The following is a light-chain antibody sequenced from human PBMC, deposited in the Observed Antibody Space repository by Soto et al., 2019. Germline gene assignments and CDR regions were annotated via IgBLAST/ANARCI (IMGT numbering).Light chain of an antibody. CDR2: EVS. CDR1: SSDVGGYNY. CDR3: SSYTSSSNYV. J-gene: IGLJ1*01. Sequence: QSVLTQPACVSGSPGQSITISCTGTSSDVGGYNYVSWYQQHPGKAPKLMIYEVSNRPSGVSNRFSGSKSGNTASLTISGLQAEDEADYYCSSYTSSSNYVFGTATKVTVL. V-gene: IGLV2-14*01.